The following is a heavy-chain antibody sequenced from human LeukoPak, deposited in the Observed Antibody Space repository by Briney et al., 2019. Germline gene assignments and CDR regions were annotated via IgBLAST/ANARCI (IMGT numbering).Heavy chain of an antibody. J-gene: IGHJ4*02. V-gene: IGHV3-30-3*02. Sequence: GGSLRLSCAACYFRLNIFAINWVRQAPGKGLEWVAVISYDGSNKYYADSVKGRFTISRDNSKNTLYLQMNSLRAEDTAVYYCASPGGYNYFFFDYWGQGTLVTVSS. CDR2: ISYDGSNK. D-gene: IGHD3-22*01. CDR3: ASPGGYNYFFFDY. CDR1: YFRLNIFA.